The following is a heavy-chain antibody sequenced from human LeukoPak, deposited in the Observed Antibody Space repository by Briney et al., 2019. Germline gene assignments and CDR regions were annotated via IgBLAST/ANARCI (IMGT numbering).Heavy chain of an antibody. J-gene: IGHJ4*02. D-gene: IGHD2-21*02. Sequence: SETLSPTCAVYGGSFSPYYWSWIRQPPGKGLEWIGEINHSGSTNYNPSLKSRVTISVDTSKNQFSLKLSSVTAADTAVYYCARGGFYCGGDCYVDYWGQGTLVIVSS. CDR3: ARGGFYCGGDCYVDY. CDR1: GGSFSPYY. V-gene: IGHV4-34*01. CDR2: INHSGST.